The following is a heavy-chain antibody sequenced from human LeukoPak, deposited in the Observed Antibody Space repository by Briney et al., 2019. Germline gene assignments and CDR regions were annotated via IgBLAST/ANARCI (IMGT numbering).Heavy chain of an antibody. V-gene: IGHV1-18*01. CDR3: ARDPSSSWYDWFDP. Sequence: ASVKVSCKASGYTFTSYGISWVRQAPGQGLEWMGWISAYNGNTNYAQKLQGRVTMTTDTSTSTAYMELRSLRSDDTAVYYCARDPSSSWYDWFDPWGQGTLVTVSS. CDR2: ISAYNGNT. D-gene: IGHD6-13*01. CDR1: GYTFTSYG. J-gene: IGHJ5*02.